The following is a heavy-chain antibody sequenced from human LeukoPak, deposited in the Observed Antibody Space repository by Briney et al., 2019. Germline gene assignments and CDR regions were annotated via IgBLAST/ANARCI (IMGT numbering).Heavy chain of an antibody. J-gene: IGHJ3*02. CDR3: ARRVVDGYNLGDAFDI. Sequence: SETLSLTCTVSGGSINSYYWNWIRQPPGKGLEWIGYIYYSGSTTYNPSLKSRVTMSVDTSKNQFSLKLSSVTAADTAVYYCARRVVDGYNLGDAFDIWGQGTMVTVSS. D-gene: IGHD5-24*01. CDR2: IYYSGST. CDR1: GGSINSYY. V-gene: IGHV4-59*08.